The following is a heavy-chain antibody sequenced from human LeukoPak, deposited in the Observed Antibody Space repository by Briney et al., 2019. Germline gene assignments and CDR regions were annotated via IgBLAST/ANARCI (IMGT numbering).Heavy chain of an antibody. CDR2: ISYDGSNK. CDR3: ARQPIVGATRGAFDI. Sequence: GRSLRLSCAASGFTFSSYAMHWVRQAPGKGLEWVAVISYDGSNKYYADSVKGRFTISRDNSKNTLYLQMNSLRAEDTAVYYCARQPIVGATRGAFDIWGQGTMVTVSS. D-gene: IGHD1-26*01. CDR1: GFTFSSYA. J-gene: IGHJ3*02. V-gene: IGHV3-30-3*01.